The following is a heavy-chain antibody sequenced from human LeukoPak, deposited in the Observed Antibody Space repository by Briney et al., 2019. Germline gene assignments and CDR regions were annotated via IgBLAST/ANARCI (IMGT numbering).Heavy chain of an antibody. V-gene: IGHV3-30-3*01. CDR1: GFTFSSYA. Sequence: GRSLRLSCAASGFTFSSYAMHWVRQAPGKGLEWVAVISYDGSNKYYADSVKGRFTISRDNFKNTLYLQMNSLRAEDTAVYYCARDAGRGWVGRSNYYGSGSYGYYFDYWGQGTLVTVSS. CDR3: ARDAGRGWVGRSNYYGSGSYGYYFDY. D-gene: IGHD3-10*01. CDR2: ISYDGSNK. J-gene: IGHJ4*02.